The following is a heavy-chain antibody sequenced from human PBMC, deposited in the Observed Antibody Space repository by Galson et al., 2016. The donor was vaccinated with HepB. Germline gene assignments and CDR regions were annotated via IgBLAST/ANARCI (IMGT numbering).Heavy chain of an antibody. CDR2: IYWDADK. V-gene: IGHV2-5*02. J-gene: IGHJ4*02. CDR1: GFSLNTGGVG. D-gene: IGHD1-26*01. Sequence: PALVKPTQTLTLTCTFSGFSLNTGGVGVGWIRQPPGKALEWLSLIYWDADKRYSPSLKSRLTITKDTSKNQVVLTMTNMDPADTGTYYCAKMNVGATMRGPEYWGQGTLVTVSS. CDR3: AKMNVGATMRGPEY.